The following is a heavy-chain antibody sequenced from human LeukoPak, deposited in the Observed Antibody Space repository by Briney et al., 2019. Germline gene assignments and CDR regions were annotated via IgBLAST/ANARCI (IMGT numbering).Heavy chain of an antibody. V-gene: IGHV4-34*01. CDR3: ARGIGRGFRLLVSIGAFDI. D-gene: IGHD6-6*01. Sequence: SETLSLTCAVYGGSFSGYYWSWIRQPPGKGLEWIGEINHSGSTNYNPSLKSRVTISVDTSKNQFSLKLSSVTAADTAVYYCARGIGRGFRLLVSIGAFDIWGQGTMVTVSS. J-gene: IGHJ3*02. CDR1: GGSFSGYY. CDR2: INHSGST.